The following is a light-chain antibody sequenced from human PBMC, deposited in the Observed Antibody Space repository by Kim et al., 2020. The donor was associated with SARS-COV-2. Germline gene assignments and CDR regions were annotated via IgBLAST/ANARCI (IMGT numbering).Light chain of an antibody. J-gene: IGLJ3*02. V-gene: IGLV3-1*01. CDR1: KLGDKY. CDR2: QDS. CDR3: QAWDSSTAV. Sequence: SVSAGQKASIPCSGDKLGDKYACWYQQKPGQSPVLVIYQDSKRPSGSPERFSGSNSGNTATLTISGTQAMDEADYYCQAWDSSTAVFGGGTQLTVL.